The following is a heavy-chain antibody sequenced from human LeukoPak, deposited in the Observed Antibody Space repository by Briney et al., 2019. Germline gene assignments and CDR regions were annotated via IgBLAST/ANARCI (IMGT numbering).Heavy chain of an antibody. CDR2: INHSGST. Sequence: KPSETLSLTCAVYGGSFSGYYWSWIRQPPGKGLEWIGEINHSGSTNYNPSLKSRVTISVDTSKNQFSLKLSSVTAADTAVYYCARGVIDILTGYYRSIEAISWFDPWGQGTLDTVSS. CDR3: ARGVIDILTGYYRSIEAISWFDP. CDR1: GGSFSGYY. D-gene: IGHD3-9*01. J-gene: IGHJ5*02. V-gene: IGHV4-34*01.